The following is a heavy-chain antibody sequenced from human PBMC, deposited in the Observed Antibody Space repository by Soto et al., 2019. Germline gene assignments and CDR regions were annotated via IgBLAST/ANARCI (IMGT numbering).Heavy chain of an antibody. CDR1: GGSFSGYY. CDR2: INHSGST. J-gene: IGHJ6*02. V-gene: IGHV4-34*01. CDR3: ARIWTTTDYYYYRMDV. D-gene: IGHD4-4*01. Sequence: SETLSLTCAVYGGSFSGYYWRWIRQPPGKVLEWIGEINHSGSTNYNPSLKGRVTISVDTSKNQFSLKLSSVTAADTAVYYCARIWTTTDYYYYRMDVWGQGTSVNVSS.